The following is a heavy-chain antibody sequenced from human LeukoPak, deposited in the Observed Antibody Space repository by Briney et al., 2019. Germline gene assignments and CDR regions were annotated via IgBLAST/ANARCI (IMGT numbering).Heavy chain of an antibody. CDR3: ARLNSSSPDY. V-gene: IGHV3-23*01. CDR2: IGVGSTI. Sequence: GGSLRLSCAASGFTFGNYPMIWVRQAPGKGLEWVSAIGVGSTIYYADSVRGRFTISRDNSKNTVYLQLNSLTAEDTAVYYCARLNSSSPDYWGQGALVTVSS. J-gene: IGHJ4*02. D-gene: IGHD6-6*01. CDR1: GFTFGNYP.